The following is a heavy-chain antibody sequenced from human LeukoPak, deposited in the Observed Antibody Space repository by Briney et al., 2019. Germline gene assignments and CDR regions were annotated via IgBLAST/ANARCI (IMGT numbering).Heavy chain of an antibody. CDR2: TYTCGST. CDR3: ARTLVVPAAIRYYYYMDV. J-gene: IGHJ6*03. V-gene: IGHV4-61*02. Sequence: SETLSLTCTVSGGSISSSSYYWSWIRQPAGKGLKWIGRTYTCGSTNYNPSLKSRVTMSVDTSKNQFSLKLSSVTAADTAVYYCARTLVVPAAIRYYYYMDVWGKGTTVTVSS. CDR1: GGSISSSSYY. D-gene: IGHD2-2*01.